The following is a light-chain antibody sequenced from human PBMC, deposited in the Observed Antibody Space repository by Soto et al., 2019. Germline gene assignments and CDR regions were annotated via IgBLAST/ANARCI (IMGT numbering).Light chain of an antibody. Sequence: SVLTQAPSASGTPGQRVTISCSGSNSNIGSNTVSWYQQLPGTAPKVLIYNNDQRPSGVPDRLSGSKSGTSASLAIGGLQSEDETDYYCAAWDGSLNGWVFGGGTKLTVL. CDR2: NND. J-gene: IGLJ3*02. CDR3: AAWDGSLNGWV. V-gene: IGLV1-44*01. CDR1: NSNIGSNT.